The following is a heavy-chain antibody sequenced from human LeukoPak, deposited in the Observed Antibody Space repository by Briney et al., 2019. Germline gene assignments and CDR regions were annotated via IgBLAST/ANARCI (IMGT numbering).Heavy chain of an antibody. CDR3: ARMDIAAVYYYYYYYMDV. CDR2: ISSSSSYI. CDR1: GFTFSSYS. D-gene: IGHD6-6*01. J-gene: IGHJ6*03. V-gene: IGHV3-21*01. Sequence: GGSLRLSCAASGFTFSSYSMNWVRQAPGKGLEWVSSISSSSSYIYYADSVKGRFTISRDNAKNSLYLQMNSLRAEDTAVYYCARMDIAAVYYYYYYYMDVWGKGTTVTVSS.